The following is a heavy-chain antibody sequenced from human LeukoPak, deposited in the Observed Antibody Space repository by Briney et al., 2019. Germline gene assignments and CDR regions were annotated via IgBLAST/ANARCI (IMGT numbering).Heavy chain of an antibody. J-gene: IGHJ4*02. D-gene: IGHD2-21*01. V-gene: IGHV3-23*01. CDR3: AXXXXXVVVXXAFDY. Sequence: GGSLRLSCAASGFTFSSYAMSWVRQAPGKGLEWVSAISGSGGSTYYADSVKGRFTISRDNSKNTLYLQMNSLRAEDTAVYYCAXXXXXVVVXXAFDYWGQGTLVTVSS. CDR2: ISGSGGST. CDR1: GFTFSSYA.